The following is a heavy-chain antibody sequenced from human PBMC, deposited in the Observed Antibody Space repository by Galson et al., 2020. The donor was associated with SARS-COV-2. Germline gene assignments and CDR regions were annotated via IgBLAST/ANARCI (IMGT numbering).Heavy chain of an antibody. V-gene: IGHV3-33*01. D-gene: IGHD2-15*01. CDR3: ARGIRYCSGGSCYYAYYYYYMDV. J-gene: IGHJ6*03. CDR1: GFTFSSYG. Sequence: SLRLSCAASGFTFSSYGMHWVRQAPGKGLEWVAVIWYDGSNKYYADSVKGRFTISRDNSKNTLYLQMNSLRAEDTAVYYCARGIRYCSGGSCYYAYYYYYMDVWGKGTTVTVSS. CDR2: IWYDGSNK.